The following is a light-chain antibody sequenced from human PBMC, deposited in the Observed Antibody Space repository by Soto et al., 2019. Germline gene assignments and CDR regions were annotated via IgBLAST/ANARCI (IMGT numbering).Light chain of an antibody. CDR1: QSVSGN. Sequence: EIVMTQSPATLSVSPGERATLSCRASQSVSGNLAWYQQKPGQAPRLLIYGASTRATGIPARFSGTGSGTEFTLTISSLQSEDFAVYYCQQYNNWPLTFGGGTKVEIK. J-gene: IGKJ4*01. CDR2: GAS. CDR3: QQYNNWPLT. V-gene: IGKV3-15*01.